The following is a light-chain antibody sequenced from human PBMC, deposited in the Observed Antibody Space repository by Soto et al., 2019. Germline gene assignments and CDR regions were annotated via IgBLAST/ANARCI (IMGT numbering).Light chain of an antibody. CDR2: GAS. J-gene: IGKJ1*01. CDR1: QSVSSN. V-gene: IGKV3-15*01. CDR3: QQYNNWHWT. Sequence: EIVMTQSPATLSVSPGERATLSCRASQSVSSNLAWYQQKPAQAPRLLIYGASTRATGIPARFSGSGSGTEFTLTISSLQSEDFAVYYCQQYNNWHWTFGQGTKVEIK.